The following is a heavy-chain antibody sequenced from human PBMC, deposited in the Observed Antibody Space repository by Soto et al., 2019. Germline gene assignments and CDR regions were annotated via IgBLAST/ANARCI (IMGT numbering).Heavy chain of an antibody. CDR1: GYTFTGYY. CDR3: ARGGDLYCSGGSCYSWFDP. V-gene: IGHV1-2*04. CDR2: INPNSGGT. D-gene: IGHD2-15*01. Sequence: QVQLVQSGAEVKKPGASVKVSCKASGYTFTGYYMHWVRQAPGQGLEWMGWINPNSGGTNYAQKFQGWVTMTRDTSISTAYMGLSRLRYADTAVYYCARGGDLYCSGGSCYSWFDPWGQGTLVTVSS. J-gene: IGHJ5*02.